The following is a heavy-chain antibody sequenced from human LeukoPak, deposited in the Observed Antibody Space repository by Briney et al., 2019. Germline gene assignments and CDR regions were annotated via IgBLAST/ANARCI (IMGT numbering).Heavy chain of an antibody. CDR3: AKRRYDRSGYFDY. CDR2: ITDAGDTT. CDR1: GFTFSGSA. V-gene: IGHV3-23*01. Sequence: PGGSLRLSCAASGFTFSGSAMSWVRQAPGKGLEWVSAITDAGDTTNYADSVKGRFTISRDNSKSTLYLQMNSLRAEDTAVYYCAKRRYDRSGYFDYWGQGTLVTVSS. D-gene: IGHD3-22*01. J-gene: IGHJ4*02.